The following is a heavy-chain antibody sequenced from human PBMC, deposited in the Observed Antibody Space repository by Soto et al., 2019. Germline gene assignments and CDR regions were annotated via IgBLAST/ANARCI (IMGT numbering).Heavy chain of an antibody. CDR2: IYSGGTT. J-gene: IGHJ4*02. CDR1: GFTVNSNY. Sequence: GGSLRLSCAASGFTVNSNYMTWVRQAPGKGLEWVSVIYSGGTTDYADSVKGRFTISRDTSKNTPSLQMNSLRAEDTAVYYCARGFNYGYFDYWGQGTLVTVSS. V-gene: IGHV3-53*01. D-gene: IGHD5-18*01. CDR3: ARGFNYGYFDY.